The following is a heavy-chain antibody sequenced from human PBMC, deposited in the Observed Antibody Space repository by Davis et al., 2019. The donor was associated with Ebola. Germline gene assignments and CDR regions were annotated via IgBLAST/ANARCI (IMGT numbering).Heavy chain of an antibody. V-gene: IGHV3-30-3*01. D-gene: IGHD2-21*02. CDR2: ISYDGSNK. Sequence: GGSLRLSCSASGFIFSTYVMSWVRQAPGKGLEWVAFISYDGSNKDCADSVKGRFTISRDNSKNTVDLQMNSLRAEDTAVYYCVRDPALVVTGGGWFFGLWGRGTLVTVSS. CDR3: VRDPALVVTGGGWFFGL. J-gene: IGHJ2*01. CDR1: GFIFSTYV.